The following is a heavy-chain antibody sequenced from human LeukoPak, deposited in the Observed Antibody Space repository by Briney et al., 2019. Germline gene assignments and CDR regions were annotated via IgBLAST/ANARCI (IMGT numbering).Heavy chain of an antibody. CDR1: GFAFDDYA. CDR3: AKDWELGGSGSYYN. J-gene: IGHJ3*02. V-gene: IGHV3-43*02. D-gene: IGHD3-10*01. CDR2: ISGDGGST. Sequence: GGSLRLSCAASGFAFDDYAMHWVRQAPGKGLEWVSLISGDGGSTYYADSVKGRFTISRDNSKNSLYLQMNSLRTEDTALYYCAKDWELGGSGSYYNWGQGTMVTVSS.